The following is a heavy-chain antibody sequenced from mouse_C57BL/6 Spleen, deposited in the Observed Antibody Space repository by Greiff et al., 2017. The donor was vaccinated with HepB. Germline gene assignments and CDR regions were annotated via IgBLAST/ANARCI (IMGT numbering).Heavy chain of an antibody. CDR3: ARRGDYDEAMDY. D-gene: IGHD2-4*01. CDR2: ISSGGSYT. J-gene: IGHJ4*01. Sequence: EVQVVESGGDLVKPGGSLKLSCAASGFTFSSYGMSWVRQTPDKRLEWVATISSGGSYTYYPDSVKGRFTISRDNAKNTLYLQMSSLKSEDTAMYYCARRGDYDEAMDYWGQGTSVTVSS. V-gene: IGHV5-6*01. CDR1: GFTFSSYG.